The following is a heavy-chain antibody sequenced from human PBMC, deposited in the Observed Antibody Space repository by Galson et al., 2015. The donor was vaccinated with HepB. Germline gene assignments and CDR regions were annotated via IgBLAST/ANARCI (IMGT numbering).Heavy chain of an antibody. J-gene: IGHJ4*02. D-gene: IGHD3-22*01. V-gene: IGHV1-2*06. Sequence: SVTVSCKASGYTFTGYYMHWVRQAPGQGLEWMGRINPNSGGTNYAQKFQGRVTMTRDTSISTAYMELSRLRSDDTAVYYCARDGYDRSGYYYHTIDYWGQGTLVTVSS. CDR1: GYTFTGYY. CDR3: ARDGYDRSGYYYHTIDY. CDR2: INPNSGGT.